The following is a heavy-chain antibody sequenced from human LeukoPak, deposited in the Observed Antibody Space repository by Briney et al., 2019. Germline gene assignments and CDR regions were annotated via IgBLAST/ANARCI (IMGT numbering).Heavy chain of an antibody. V-gene: IGHV3-66*01. CDR2: ISTDDET. Sequence: AGGSLRLSCVAAGISVSSNHITWVRQAPGKGLEWISLISTDDETHYADSVKGRFTVTRDTSKNTVYLQMNSLRAEDTAVYYCARETASKYYYDTGGYSDYWDQGTLVTVSS. CDR3: ARETASKYYYDTGGYSDY. J-gene: IGHJ4*02. D-gene: IGHD3-22*01. CDR1: GISVSSNH.